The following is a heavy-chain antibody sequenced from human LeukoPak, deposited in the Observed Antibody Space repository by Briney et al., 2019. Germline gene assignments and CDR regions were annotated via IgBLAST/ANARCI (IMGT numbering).Heavy chain of an antibody. J-gene: IGHJ4*02. Sequence: EASVKVSRKASGYTFTGYYMHWVRQAPGQGLEWMGWINPNSGGTNYAQKFQGRVTMTRDTSISTAYMELSRLRSDDTAVYYCATLHYYDILTNFDYWGQGTLVTVSS. CDR1: GYTFTGYY. CDR3: ATLHYYDILTNFDY. D-gene: IGHD3-9*01. V-gene: IGHV1-2*02. CDR2: INPNSGGT.